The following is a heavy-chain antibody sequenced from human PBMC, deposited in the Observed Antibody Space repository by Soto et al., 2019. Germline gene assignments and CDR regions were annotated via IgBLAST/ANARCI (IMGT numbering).Heavy chain of an antibody. CDR1: GFTFGHYG. Sequence: EVQLLESGGGLVQPGGSLRLSCAASGFTFGHYGINWVRQAPGKGLEWVSGISGGGGSTYYADSVKGRFTISRDNFRNTLYLELSTVREDDTAVYFCAKDLRNIGARPWFKCFDDWGQGTLVTVSS. V-gene: IGHV3-23*01. J-gene: IGHJ4*02. CDR2: ISGGGGST. D-gene: IGHD6-6*01. CDR3: AKDLRNIGARPWFKCFDD.